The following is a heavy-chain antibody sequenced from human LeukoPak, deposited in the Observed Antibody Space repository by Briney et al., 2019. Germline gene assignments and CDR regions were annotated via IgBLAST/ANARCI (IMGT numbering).Heavy chain of an antibody. V-gene: IGHV3-15*01. CDR3: TTTYDSVDY. Sequence: GGSLRLSCAASGFTFSGSAMHWVRQASGKGLEWVGRIKSKTNGGTADYAAPVKGRFTISRDDSKNTLYLQMNSLKTEDTAVYFCTTTYDSVDYWGQGTLVTVSS. J-gene: IGHJ4*02. CDR2: IKSKTNGGTA. D-gene: IGHD1-1*01. CDR1: GFTFSGSA.